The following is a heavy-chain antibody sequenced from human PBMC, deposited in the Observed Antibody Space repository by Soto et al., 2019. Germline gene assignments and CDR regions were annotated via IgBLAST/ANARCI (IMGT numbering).Heavy chain of an antibody. D-gene: IGHD6-19*01. Sequence: GGSLRLSCAASGFTFSNYAVTWVRQAPGKGLEWVSTISGSGGSTYYADSVKGRFTIPRDNSKNTVSLEMTSLRAEDTAVYYCAKGGRQWLVTSDFNYWGQGALVTVSS. CDR3: AKGGRQWLVTSDFNY. V-gene: IGHV3-23*01. CDR1: GFTFSNYA. J-gene: IGHJ4*02. CDR2: ISGSGGST.